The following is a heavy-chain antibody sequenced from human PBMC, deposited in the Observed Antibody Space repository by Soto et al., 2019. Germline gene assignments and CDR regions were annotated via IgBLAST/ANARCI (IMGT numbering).Heavy chain of an antibody. J-gene: IGHJ6*02. CDR1: GFTFSTYG. V-gene: IGHV3-30*18. Sequence: QVQPVESGGGEVQPGRSLTISCAASGFTFSTYGMRWVRQTPGKGLEWVAVISYDGTNKFYSDSVKGRFTISRDNFKNTLTLQMNSLRADDTAVYSCAKDLQSYGDYDYYCYGMDVWGLGTRVTVSS. D-gene: IGHD4-17*01. CDR3: AKDLQSYGDYDYYCYGMDV. CDR2: ISYDGTNK.